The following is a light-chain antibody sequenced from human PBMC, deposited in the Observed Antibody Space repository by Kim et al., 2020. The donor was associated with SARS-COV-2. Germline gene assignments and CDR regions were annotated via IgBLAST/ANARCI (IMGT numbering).Light chain of an antibody. CDR1: RDISHY. V-gene: IGKV1-33*01. CDR3: QQYDNLPLT. J-gene: IGKJ4*01. CDR2: DAA. Sequence: GSVGDRVTINCQARRDISHYVNWYKQKPVKAPKILIFDAANLEARVPSRFSGSGSGTSFTFTISSLQPDDIATYYCQQYDNLPLTFGGGTKVDIK.